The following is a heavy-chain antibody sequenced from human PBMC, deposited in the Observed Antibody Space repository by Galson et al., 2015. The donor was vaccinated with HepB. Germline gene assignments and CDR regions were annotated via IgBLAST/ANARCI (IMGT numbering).Heavy chain of an antibody. Sequence: SLRLSCAASGFTFRSYAMTWVRQAPGEGLEWVSAISDSGGSKYYADSVKGRFTISRDNSKNTLYLQMNGLRAEDTAVFYCAKVTAIQSWYFDLWGRGTLVTVSS. CDR2: ISDSGGSK. CDR3: AKVTAIQSWYFDL. J-gene: IGHJ2*01. V-gene: IGHV3-23*01. CDR1: GFTFRSYA. D-gene: IGHD2-21*02.